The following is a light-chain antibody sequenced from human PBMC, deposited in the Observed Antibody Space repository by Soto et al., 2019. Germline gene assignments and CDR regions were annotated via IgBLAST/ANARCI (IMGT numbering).Light chain of an antibody. J-gene: IGKJ4*01. CDR1: QDVSRS. CDR2: AAS. V-gene: IGKV1-9*01. CDR3: QQLWTYPLT. Sequence: DTQLTQSPSFLSASVGDRVTIACRASQDVSRSVGWYQQKPGTAPKLLISAASTLNSGVPSRFSGSGSGTDFTLTFSSLQPEDFATYYCQQLWTYPLTFGGGTKVEI.